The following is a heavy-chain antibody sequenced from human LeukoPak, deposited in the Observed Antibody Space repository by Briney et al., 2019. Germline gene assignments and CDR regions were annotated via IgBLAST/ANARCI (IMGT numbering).Heavy chain of an antibody. V-gene: IGHV1-69*05. CDR3: ASVRGYSYGYFGYFNY. J-gene: IGHJ4*02. CDR1: GGTFSSYA. Sequence: SVKVSCKASGGTFSSYAISWVRQAPGQGLEWMGGIIPIFGTANYAQKFQGRVTITTDESTSTAYMELSSLRSEDTAVYYCASVRGYSYGYFGYFNYWGRGTLVTVSS. D-gene: IGHD5-18*01. CDR2: IIPIFGTA.